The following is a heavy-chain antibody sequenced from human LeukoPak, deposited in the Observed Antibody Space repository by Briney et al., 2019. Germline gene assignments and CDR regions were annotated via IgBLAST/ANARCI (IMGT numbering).Heavy chain of an antibody. D-gene: IGHD4-23*01. CDR3: AGYGGFSK. V-gene: IGHV3-53*01. Sequence: PGGSLRLSCAVSGFTVSGNHVTWVRQAPGKGLAWVSTIYNTGTTNYADSVKGRFTISGDNSKNTVYLQMNSLRAEDMAIYYCAGYGGFSKWGQGTHVTVSS. CDR2: IYNTGTT. CDR1: GFTVSGNH. J-gene: IGHJ4*02.